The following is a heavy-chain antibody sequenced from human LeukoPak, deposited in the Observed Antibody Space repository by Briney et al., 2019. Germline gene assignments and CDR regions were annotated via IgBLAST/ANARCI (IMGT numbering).Heavy chain of an antibody. CDR3: ARGDYGPLDY. CDR1: GFTFSSYE. V-gene: IGHV3-48*03. CDR2: ISGSGSSI. D-gene: IGHD4/OR15-4a*01. Sequence: PGGSLSLSCAASGFTFSSYEMNWVRRAPGKGLEWVSYISGSGSSIYYADSVKGRFTITRDNSKNTLYLQMNSLRAEDTAVYYCARGDYGPLDYWGQGTLVTVSS. J-gene: IGHJ4*02.